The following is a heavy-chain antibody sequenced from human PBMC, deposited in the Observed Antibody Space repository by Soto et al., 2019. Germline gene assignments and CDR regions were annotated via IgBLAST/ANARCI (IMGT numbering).Heavy chain of an antibody. CDR1: GGSISNYY. CDR3: GASAYPKYFQH. Sequence: SETLSLTCPVSGGSISNYYLSWIRQPPGKGLEWIGYIYYSGSTNYNPSLKSRVTISVDTSKNQFSLKLSSVTAADTAVYYCGASAYPKYFQHWGQGTLVTVSS. V-gene: IGHV4-59*08. D-gene: IGHD5-12*01. CDR2: IYYSGST. J-gene: IGHJ1*01.